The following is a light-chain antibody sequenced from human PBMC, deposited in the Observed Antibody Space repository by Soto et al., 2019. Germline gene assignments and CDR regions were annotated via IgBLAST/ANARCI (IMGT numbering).Light chain of an antibody. J-gene: IGLJ3*02. CDR3: SSYTSSSTPRV. CDR1: SSDVGGYDY. V-gene: IGLV2-14*03. Sequence: QSVLTQPASVSGSPGQSITISCTGTSSDVGGYDYVSWYQQHPGKVPKLLIYDVTNRPSGVSDRFSGSKSGNTASLTISGLQAEDEADYYCSSYTSSSTPRVFGRGTKLTVL. CDR2: DVT.